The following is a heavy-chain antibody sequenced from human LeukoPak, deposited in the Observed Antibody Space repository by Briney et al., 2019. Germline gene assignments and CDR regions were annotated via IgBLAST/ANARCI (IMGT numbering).Heavy chain of an antibody. CDR1: GYSISSGYY. V-gene: IGHV4-38-2*02. CDR3: ARVHLQWELPGGSGGDFDY. D-gene: IGHD1-26*01. CDR2: IYHSGST. J-gene: IGHJ4*02. Sequence: SETLSLTCTVSGYSISSGYYWGWIRQPPGKGLEWIGSIYHSGSTYYNPSLKSRVTISVDTSKNQFSLKLSSVTAADTAVYYCARVHLQWELPGGSGGDFDYWGQGTLVTVSS.